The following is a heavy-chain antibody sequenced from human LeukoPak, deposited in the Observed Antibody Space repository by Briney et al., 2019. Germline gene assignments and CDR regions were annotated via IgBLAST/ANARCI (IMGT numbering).Heavy chain of an antibody. CDR3: EVEGYDYFDY. D-gene: IGHD5-12*01. J-gene: IGHJ4*02. V-gene: IGHV4-34*01. Sequence: SETLSLTCAAYGGSFSGYYWSWIRQPPGKGLEWIGEINHSGSTNYNPSLKSRVTISVDTSKNQFSLKLSSVTAADTAVYYCEVEGYDYFDYWGQGTLVTVSS. CDR1: GGSFSGYY. CDR2: INHSGST.